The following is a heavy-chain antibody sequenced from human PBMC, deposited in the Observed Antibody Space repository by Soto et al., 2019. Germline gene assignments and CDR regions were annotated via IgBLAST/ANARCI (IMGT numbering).Heavy chain of an antibody. CDR2: ISGSGGST. J-gene: IGHJ4*02. D-gene: IGHD6-19*01. Sequence: GGSLRLSCAASGFTFSSYAMSWVRQAPGKGLEWVSAISGSGGSTYYADSVKGRFTISRDNSKNTLYLQMNSLRAEDTAVYYCAKDSSGYVIGKLYYFDYWGQGTLVTVSS. CDR3: AKDSSGYVIGKLYYFDY. CDR1: GFTFSSYA. V-gene: IGHV3-23*01.